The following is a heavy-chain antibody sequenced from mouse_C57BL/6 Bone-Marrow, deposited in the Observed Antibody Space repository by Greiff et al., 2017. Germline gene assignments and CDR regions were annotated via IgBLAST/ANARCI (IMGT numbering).Heavy chain of an antibody. CDR1: GYTFTSYG. Sequence: VQLQESGAELARPGASVKLSCKASGYTFTSYGIRWVKQRTGQGLEWIGKIYPRSGNTYYNEKFKGKATMTADKASSTAYLELRSLTSEDSAVYFCARSKDYYGSRYFDVWGTGTTVTVSS. CDR3: ARSKDYYGSRYFDV. V-gene: IGHV1-81*01. J-gene: IGHJ1*03. D-gene: IGHD1-1*01. CDR2: IYPRSGNT.